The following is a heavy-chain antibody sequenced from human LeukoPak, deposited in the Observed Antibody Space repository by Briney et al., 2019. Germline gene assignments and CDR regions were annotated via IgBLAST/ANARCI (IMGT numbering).Heavy chain of an antibody. CDR1: GFTSSNYW. J-gene: IGHJ4*02. D-gene: IGHD3-10*01. CDR2: IKQDGSEK. V-gene: IGHV3-7*01. Sequence: PGGSLRLSCAGSGFTSSNYWMTWVRQAPGKGLEWVANIKQDGSEKYYADSVKGRFTISRDNAKNSLYLQMNNLRVEDTAVYYCARDPRGSLDYWGQGTLVTVSS. CDR3: ARDPRGSLDY.